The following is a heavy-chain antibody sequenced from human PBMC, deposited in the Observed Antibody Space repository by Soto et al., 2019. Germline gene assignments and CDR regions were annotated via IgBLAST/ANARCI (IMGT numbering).Heavy chain of an antibody. CDR1: GFTFSSYS. CDR2: ISSSGSTI. J-gene: IGHJ6*02. D-gene: IGHD6-13*01. CDR3: ARDGGSSSWSSYYYHYGMDV. Sequence: GGSLRLSCAASGFTFSSYSMNWVRQAPGKGLEWVSYISSSGSTIYYADSVKGRFTISRDNAKNSLYLQMNSLRAEDTAVYYCARDGGSSSWSSYYYHYGMDVSGQGTTVTVSS. V-gene: IGHV3-48*04.